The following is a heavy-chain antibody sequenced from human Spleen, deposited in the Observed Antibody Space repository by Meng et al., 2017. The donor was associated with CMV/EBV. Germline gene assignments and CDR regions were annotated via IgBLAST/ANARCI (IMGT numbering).Heavy chain of an antibody. CDR2: IRFDGSKT. CDR3: ARGPSRYSPDYYYGMDV. V-gene: IGHV3-30*02. CDR1: DSTFSGYG. Sequence: GGPLRLSCAVSDSTFSGYGIHWVRQAPGKGLEWVSFIRFDGSKTYYAESVKGRFTIARDKVKKTLFLHMDSLRPQDAAVYYCARGPSRYSPDYYYGMDVWGRGTTVTVSS. D-gene: IGHD3-9*01. J-gene: IGHJ6*02.